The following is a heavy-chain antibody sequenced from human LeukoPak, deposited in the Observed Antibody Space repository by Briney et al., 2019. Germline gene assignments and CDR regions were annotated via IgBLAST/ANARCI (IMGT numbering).Heavy chain of an antibody. V-gene: IGHV1-3*04. CDR1: GYTFTNYA. CDR3: ARGLWSAHRREYYFDS. CDR2: INTGNGDT. J-gene: IGHJ4*02. D-gene: IGHD3-3*01. Sequence: ASVKVSCKASGYTFTNYAVNWMRQAPGQRLEWMGWINTGNGDTRFSQNYQARVTITRDASASTAYMELSSLTSEDTAVYFCARGLWSAHRREYYFDSWGQGTLVTVSS.